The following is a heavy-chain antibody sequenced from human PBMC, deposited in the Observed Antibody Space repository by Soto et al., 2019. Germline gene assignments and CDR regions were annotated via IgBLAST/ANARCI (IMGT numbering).Heavy chain of an antibody. V-gene: IGHV3-23*01. CDR1: GFTFSSYA. Sequence: LRLSCAASGFTFSSYAMSWVRQAPGKGLEWVSAISGSGGSTYYADSVKGRFTISRDNSKNTLYLQMNSLRAEDTAVYYCAKAGPNCSGGSCYLFANYWGQGTLVTVSS. J-gene: IGHJ4*02. D-gene: IGHD2-15*01. CDR2: ISGSGGST. CDR3: AKAGPNCSGGSCYLFANY.